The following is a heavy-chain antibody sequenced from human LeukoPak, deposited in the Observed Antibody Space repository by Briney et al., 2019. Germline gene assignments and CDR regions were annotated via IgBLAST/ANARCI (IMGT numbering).Heavy chain of an antibody. CDR2: ISSSSSYI. J-gene: IGHJ1*01. CDR1: GFTFSSYS. V-gene: IGHV3-21*01. CDR3: ARDGPPQYSSSWYSEYFQH. Sequence: PGRSLRLSCAASGFTFSSYSMNWVRQAPGKGLEWVSSISSSSSYIYYADSVKGRFTISRDNAKNSLYLQMNSLRAEDTAVYYCARDGPPQYSSSWYSEYFQHWGQGTLVTVSS. D-gene: IGHD6-13*01.